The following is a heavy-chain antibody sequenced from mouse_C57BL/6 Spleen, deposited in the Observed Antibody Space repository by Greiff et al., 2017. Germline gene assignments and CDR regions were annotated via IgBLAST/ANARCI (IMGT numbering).Heavy chain of an antibody. CDR3: ARRGQLRLAMAY. CDR1: GYTFTSYW. J-gene: IGHJ4*01. D-gene: IGHD3-2*02. V-gene: IGHV1-53*01. CDR2: INPSNGGT. Sequence: QVQLQQSGTELVKPGASVKLSCKASGYTFTSYWMHWVKQRPGQGLEWIGNINPSNGGTNYNEKFKSKATLTVDKSSSTAYMQRSSLTSEDSAVYYCARRGQLRLAMAYWGQGTSVTVSS.